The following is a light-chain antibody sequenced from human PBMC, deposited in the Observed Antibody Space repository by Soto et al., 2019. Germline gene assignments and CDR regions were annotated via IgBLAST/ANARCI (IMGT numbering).Light chain of an antibody. CDR1: QSVSSY. CDR3: QQRTNWPIT. CDR2: DTS. Sequence: EIVLPQSPATLSLSPGERATLSCRASQSVSSYFVWYQQKPGQAPRLLIYDTSNRATGIPARFSGSGSGTDFTLTITRLEPEDFAVYYCQQRTNWPITFGQGTRLEIK. V-gene: IGKV3-11*01. J-gene: IGKJ5*01.